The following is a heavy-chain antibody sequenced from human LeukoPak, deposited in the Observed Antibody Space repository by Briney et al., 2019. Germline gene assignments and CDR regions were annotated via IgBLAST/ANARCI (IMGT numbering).Heavy chain of an antibody. V-gene: IGHV3-23*01. J-gene: IGHJ6*02. CDR3: AKAVAGSYYYYYGMDV. D-gene: IGHD6-19*01. CDR2: ISGSGGST. CDR1: GFTFSSYA. Sequence: GGSLRLSCAASGFTFSSYAMSWVRQAPGKGLEWVSAISGSGGSTYYADSVKGRFTISRDNSKNTLYLRMNSLRAEDTAVYYCAKAVAGSYYYYYGMDVWGQGTTVTVSS.